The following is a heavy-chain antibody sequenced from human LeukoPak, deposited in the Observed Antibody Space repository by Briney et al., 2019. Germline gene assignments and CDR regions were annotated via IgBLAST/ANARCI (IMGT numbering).Heavy chain of an antibody. CDR1: GGTFSGYY. V-gene: IGHV4-34*01. J-gene: IGHJ4*02. CDR3: ARDNCSGGSCYPGDFDY. Sequence: SETLSLTCAVYGGTFSGYYWSWIRQPPGKGLEWIGEINHSGSTNYNPSLKSRVTISVDTSKNQFSLKLSSVTAAHTAVYYCARDNCSGGSCYPGDFDYWGQGTLVTVSS. CDR2: INHSGST. D-gene: IGHD2-15*01.